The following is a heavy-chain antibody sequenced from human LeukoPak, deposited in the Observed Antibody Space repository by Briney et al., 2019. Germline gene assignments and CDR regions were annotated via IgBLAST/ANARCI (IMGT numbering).Heavy chain of an antibody. Sequence: ALETLSLTCTVSGGSVSSGSYYWSWIRQPPGKGLEWIGYIYYSGSTNYNPSLKSRVTISVDTSKNQFSLKLSSVTAADTAVYYCARGPYDIFEYWGQGTLVTVSS. CDR3: ARGPYDIFEY. CDR2: IYYSGST. V-gene: IGHV4-61*01. CDR1: GGSVSSGSYY. D-gene: IGHD3-9*01. J-gene: IGHJ4*02.